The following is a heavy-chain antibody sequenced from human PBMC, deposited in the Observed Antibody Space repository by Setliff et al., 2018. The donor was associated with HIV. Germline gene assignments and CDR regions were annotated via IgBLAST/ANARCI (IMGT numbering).Heavy chain of an antibody. CDR1: GYMFIAYG. CDR3: ARDDVGYNYAEAFDV. J-gene: IGHJ3*01. Sequence: RASVKVSCKTSGYMFIAYGMSWVRRAPGQGLEWMGWIGPYNGRTEYAQEFQGSVSLTIDTSASTAYMELRSLRSDDTAVYYCARDDVGYNYAEAFDVWGQGTMVTVSS. CDR2: IGPYNGRT. D-gene: IGHD3-16*01. V-gene: IGHV1-18*01.